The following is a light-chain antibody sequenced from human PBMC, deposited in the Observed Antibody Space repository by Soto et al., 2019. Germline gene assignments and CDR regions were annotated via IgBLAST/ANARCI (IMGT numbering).Light chain of an antibody. J-gene: IGKJ3*01. V-gene: IGKV3-20*01. CDR3: QQYFRSPFT. CDR1: QSISSSY. CDR2: GAS. Sequence: EIVLTQSPGTLSLSPGKRATLSCRASQSISSSYLAWYQQRPGQAPRLLIYGASTRATGIPDRFSGGGSGTDFTLTISRLEPEDFAMYYCQQYFRSPFTFGPGTKVDIK.